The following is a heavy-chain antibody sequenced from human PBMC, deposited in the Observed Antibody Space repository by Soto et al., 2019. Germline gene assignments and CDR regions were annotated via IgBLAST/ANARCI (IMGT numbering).Heavy chain of an antibody. J-gene: IGHJ5*02. Sequence: QVHLVQSGAEVKKPEASVKVSCRASGYTFTTYGINWVRQAPGQGLEWVGWISTYNGDTKYAQKVQGRVTMTTDTPTSTAYMELRSLRSDDTAVYYCARGYCNSPNCSGRDWFDPWGQGTLVTVSS. CDR2: ISTYNGDT. CDR1: GYTFTTYG. V-gene: IGHV1-18*01. D-gene: IGHD2-2*01. CDR3: ARGYCNSPNCSGRDWFDP.